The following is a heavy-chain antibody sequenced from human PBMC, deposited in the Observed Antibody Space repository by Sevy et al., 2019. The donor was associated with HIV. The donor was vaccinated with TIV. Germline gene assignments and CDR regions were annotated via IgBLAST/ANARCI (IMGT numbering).Heavy chain of an antibody. Sequence: GGSLRLSCAASGFTFSNAWMSWVRQAPGKGLEWVGRIKSKTDGGTTDYAAPVKGRFTISRDDSKNTLYLQMNSLKTEETAVYYCTTDHMVQGVTDNYYYYYGMDVWGQGTTVTVSS. CDR2: IKSKTDGGTT. D-gene: IGHD3-10*01. J-gene: IGHJ6*02. V-gene: IGHV3-15*01. CDR3: TTDHMVQGVTDNYYYYYGMDV. CDR1: GFTFSNAW.